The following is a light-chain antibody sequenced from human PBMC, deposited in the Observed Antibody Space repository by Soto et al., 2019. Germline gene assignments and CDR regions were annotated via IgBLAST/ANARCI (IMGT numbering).Light chain of an antibody. Sequence: EIVMTQSPATLSVSPGERATLSCRASQSVSSNLAWYQQKPGQAPRLLIYGASTRATGIPARFSGSGSGTDFTLTISRLEPEDFAVYYCKQYGSSGTFGQGTKVDIK. J-gene: IGKJ1*01. CDR1: QSVSSN. V-gene: IGKV3-15*01. CDR2: GAS. CDR3: KQYGSSGT.